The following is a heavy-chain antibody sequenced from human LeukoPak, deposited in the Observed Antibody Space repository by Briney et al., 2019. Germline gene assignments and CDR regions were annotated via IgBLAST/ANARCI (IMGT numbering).Heavy chain of an antibody. V-gene: IGHV1-2*02. D-gene: IGHD3-9*01. CDR2: INPDSGGT. Sequence: ASVKVSCKPSGYTFTGYHIHWVRQAPGQGLEWMGWINPDSGGTNFPQNFQGRVTMTGDTSISTAYMEISWLRSDDTAVYYCARDLTGDPAAYFDFWGQGTLVTVSS. CDR3: ARDLTGDPAAYFDF. CDR1: GYTFTGYH. J-gene: IGHJ4*02.